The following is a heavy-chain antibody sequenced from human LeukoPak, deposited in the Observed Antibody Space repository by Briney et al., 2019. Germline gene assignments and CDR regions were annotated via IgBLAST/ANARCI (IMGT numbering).Heavy chain of an antibody. CDR1: GRSLSSYY. CDR2: IYTSGST. V-gene: IGHV4-4*07. Sequence: SETLSLPCTVSGRSLSSYYWSWIRQPAGKGLEWIGRIYTSGSTNHNPSLKSRVTMSVDTSKNQFSLKLSSVTAADTAVYYCARALSPGGSGSYYNGDAFDIWGQGTMVTVSS. J-gene: IGHJ3*02. D-gene: IGHD3-10*01. CDR3: ARALSPGGSGSYYNGDAFDI.